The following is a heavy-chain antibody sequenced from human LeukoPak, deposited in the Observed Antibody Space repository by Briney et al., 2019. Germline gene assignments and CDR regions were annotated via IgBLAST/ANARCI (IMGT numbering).Heavy chain of an antibody. J-gene: IGHJ4*02. D-gene: IGHD5-12*01. Sequence: SVKVSCKASGYTFTSYAISWVRQAPGQGLEWMGRIIPIFGIANYAQKFQGRVTITADKSTSTAYMELSSLRSEDTAVYYCARAGYSGYDLEGGYFDYWGQGTLVTVSS. V-gene: IGHV1-69*04. CDR2: IIPIFGIA. CDR1: GYTFTSYA. CDR3: ARAGYSGYDLEGGYFDY.